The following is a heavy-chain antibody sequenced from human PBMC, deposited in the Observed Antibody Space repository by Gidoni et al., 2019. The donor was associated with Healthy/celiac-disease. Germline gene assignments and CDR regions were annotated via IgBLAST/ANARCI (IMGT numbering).Heavy chain of an antibody. J-gene: IGHJ1*01. CDR1: GFTFSSYT. D-gene: IGHD2-15*01. CDR3: AKALYCSGGSCYGLEYFQH. V-gene: IGHV3-23*01. Sequence: EVQLLESGGGLVQPGGSLRLSCAASGFTFSSYTMSWVRQAPGKGLEGVSAISGRGGSTYYADSVKGRFTISRDNSKNTLYLKMNSLRAEDTAVYYCAKALYCSGGSCYGLEYFQHWGQGTLVTVSS. CDR2: ISGRGGST.